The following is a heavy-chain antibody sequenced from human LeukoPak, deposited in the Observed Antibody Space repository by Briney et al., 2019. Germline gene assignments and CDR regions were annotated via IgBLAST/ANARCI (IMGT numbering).Heavy chain of an antibody. CDR2: INGNGGNT. D-gene: IGHD3-10*01. CDR1: GITFSSSA. J-gene: IGHJ4*02. Sequence: GGSLRLSCAASGITFSSSAMSWVRQAPGKGLEWVSSINGNGGNTNYADSVKGRFTISRDNSKNTLYLQMNSLRAEDTAVYYCAKVGGTGELYYVDYWAREPWSPSPQ. CDR3: AKVGGTGELYYVDY. V-gene: IGHV3-23*01.